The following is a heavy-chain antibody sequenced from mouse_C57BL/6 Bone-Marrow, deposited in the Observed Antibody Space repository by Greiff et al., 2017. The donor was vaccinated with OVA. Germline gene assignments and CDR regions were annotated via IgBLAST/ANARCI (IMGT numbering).Heavy chain of an antibody. CDR1: GFTFSDYY. V-gene: IGHV5-16*01. CDR3: ARDQGYLDY. J-gene: IGHJ2*01. Sequence: EVKLVESEGGLVQPGSSMKLSCTASGFTFSDYYMAWVRQVPEKSLEWVANINYDGSSTYYLDSLKSRFIISRDNAKNILYLQMSSLKSEDTATYYCARDQGYLDYWGQGTTLTVSS. CDR2: INYDGSST. D-gene: IGHD3-2*02.